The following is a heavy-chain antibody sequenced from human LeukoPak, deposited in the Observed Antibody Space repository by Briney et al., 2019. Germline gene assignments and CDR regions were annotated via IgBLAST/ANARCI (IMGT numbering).Heavy chain of an antibody. CDR1: GFTFSSYA. D-gene: IGHD1-7*01. CDR3: ARSSGVELRDGTDY. J-gene: IGHJ4*02. V-gene: IGHV3-30-3*01. CDR2: ISYDGSNK. Sequence: AGGSLRLSCAASGFTFSSYAMHWVRQAPGKGLEWVAVISYDGSNKYYADSVKGRFTISRDSSKNTLYLQMNSLRAEDTAVYYCARSSGVELRDGTDYWGQGTLVTVSS.